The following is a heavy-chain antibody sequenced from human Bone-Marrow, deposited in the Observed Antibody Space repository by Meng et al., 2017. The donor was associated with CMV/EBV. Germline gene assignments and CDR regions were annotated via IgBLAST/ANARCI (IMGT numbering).Heavy chain of an antibody. D-gene: IGHD2-15*01. CDR3: TSCRSDLSADY. Sequence: GESLKISCRTSGFTFGDYAMKWVRQAPGKGLEWVGFIRSKAYGGTTEYAASVKGRFTISRDDSKSIAYLQMNSLKTEDTAVYYCTSCRSDLSADYWGRGPLVPVSS. CDR1: GFTFGDYA. CDR2: IRSKAYGGTT. J-gene: IGHJ4*02. V-gene: IGHV3-49*04.